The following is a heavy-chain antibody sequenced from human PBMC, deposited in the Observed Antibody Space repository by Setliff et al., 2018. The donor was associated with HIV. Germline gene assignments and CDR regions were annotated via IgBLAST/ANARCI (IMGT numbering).Heavy chain of an antibody. CDR1: GYTFTKYG. J-gene: IGHJ4*02. Sequence: ASVKVSCKASGYTFTKYGISWVRQAPGQGLEWMGWINTHNGNTNYAQKFQGRVTMTTDTSTSTAYMELRNLRSDDTAVYHCARVDGYNNYDSGGLDYWGQGTLVTVS. D-gene: IGHD3-16*01. CDR3: ARVDGYNNYDSGGLDY. V-gene: IGHV1-18*01. CDR2: INTHNGNT.